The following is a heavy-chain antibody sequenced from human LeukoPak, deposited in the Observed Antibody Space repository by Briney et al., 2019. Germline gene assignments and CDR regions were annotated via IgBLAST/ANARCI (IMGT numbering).Heavy chain of an antibody. Sequence: ASVKVSCKASGYTFTSYYMHWVRQAPGQGLEWMGIINPSGGSTSYAQKFQGRVTMTRDTSTSTVYMELSSLRSEDTAVYYCARSLGGVRYFDRSKHVDYWGQGTLVTVSS. CDR3: ARSLGGVRYFDRSKHVDY. J-gene: IGHJ4*02. CDR2: INPSGGST. CDR1: GYTFTSYY. D-gene: IGHD3-9*01. V-gene: IGHV1-46*01.